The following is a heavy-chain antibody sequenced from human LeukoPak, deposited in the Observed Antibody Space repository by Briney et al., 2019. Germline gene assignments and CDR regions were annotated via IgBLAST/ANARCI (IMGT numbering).Heavy chain of an antibody. CDR2: ISSSGSTI. D-gene: IGHD2-15*01. CDR3: ARVIAATPWGYYYYMDV. J-gene: IGHJ6*03. Sequence: GGSLRLSCAASGFTFSSYEMNWVRQAPGKGLEWVSYISSSGSTIYYADSVKGRFTISRDNAKNSLYLQMNSLRAEDTAVYYCARVIAATPWGYYYYMDVWGKGTTVTVSS. V-gene: IGHV3-48*03. CDR1: GFTFSSYE.